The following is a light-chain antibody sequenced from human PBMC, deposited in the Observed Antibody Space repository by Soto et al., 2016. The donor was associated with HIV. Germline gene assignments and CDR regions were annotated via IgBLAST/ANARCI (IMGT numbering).Light chain of an antibody. V-gene: IGLV3-19*01. CDR1: SLGRFH. Sequence: SSELTQDPAVSVALGQTVRITCQGDSLGRFHASWYQQKPGQAPLLVIYDKDNRPSGIPDRFSGSSSGNAASLTITGAQAEDGADYYCNSRDSSGDHVVFGGGTKLTVL. CDR3: NSRDSSGDHVV. CDR2: DKD. J-gene: IGLJ2*01.